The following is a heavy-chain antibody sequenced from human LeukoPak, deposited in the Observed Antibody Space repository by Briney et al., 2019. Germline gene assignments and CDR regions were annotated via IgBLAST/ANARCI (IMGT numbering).Heavy chain of an antibody. Sequence: ASVKVSCKASGYRFTSYGISWVRQSPGQGLEWMGWISAYNGNTNYAQKLQGRVTMTTDTSTSTAYMELRSLRSDDTAVYYCARGGDGDILTGLVFDYWGQGTLVTVSS. D-gene: IGHD3-9*01. V-gene: IGHV1-18*01. CDR1: GYRFTSYG. CDR2: ISAYNGNT. CDR3: ARGGDGDILTGLVFDY. J-gene: IGHJ4*02.